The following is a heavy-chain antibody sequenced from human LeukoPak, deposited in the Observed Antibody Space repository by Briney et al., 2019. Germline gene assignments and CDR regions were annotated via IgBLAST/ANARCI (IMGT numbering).Heavy chain of an antibody. J-gene: IGHJ4*02. CDR2: ICSSSSYT. CDR1: GFTFSDFY. CDR3: ARGQADFDS. V-gene: IGHV3-11*06. Sequence: GGSLRLSCAASGFTFSDFYMTWIRQAPGKGMEWVSYICSSSSYTNYADSVKGRFTISRDNAKNSLYLQMNSLRAEDTAVYYCARGQADFDSWGQGTLVTVSS.